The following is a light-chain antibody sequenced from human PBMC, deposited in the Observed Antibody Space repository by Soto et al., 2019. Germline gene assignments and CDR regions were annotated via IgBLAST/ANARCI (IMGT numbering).Light chain of an antibody. Sequence: DIQMTQSPSSLSASVGDRVTITCRASQSISNYVNWYQQKPAKAPKVLIYGASSLQSGVPSRFSGSGSGTDFTLTISSLQPEDFATYYCQQSYNTLITFGPGTKVDIK. CDR3: QQSYNTLIT. CDR1: QSISNY. J-gene: IGKJ3*01. CDR2: GAS. V-gene: IGKV1-39*01.